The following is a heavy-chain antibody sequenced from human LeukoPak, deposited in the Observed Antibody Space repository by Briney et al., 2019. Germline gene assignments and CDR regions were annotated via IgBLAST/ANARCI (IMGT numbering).Heavy chain of an antibody. V-gene: IGHV3-7*01. CDR1: GFTFSSYW. J-gene: IGHJ4*02. CDR3: ARELTVGFLEWLIDY. D-gene: IGHD3-3*02. Sequence: SLRLSCAVSGFTFSSYWMSWVRQAPGKGREWVANIKQDGSEKYYVNSVKRRFPISRDNAKNSLYLQMSSLRAEDTGVYYCARELTVGFLEWLIDYWGQGTLVTVSS. CDR2: IKQDGSEK.